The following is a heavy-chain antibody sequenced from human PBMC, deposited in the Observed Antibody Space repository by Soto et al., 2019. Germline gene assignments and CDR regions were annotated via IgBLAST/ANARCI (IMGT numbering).Heavy chain of an antibody. CDR2: VTANSGNT. CDR3: ARVRYSSGWYLDY. J-gene: IGHJ4*02. V-gene: IGHV1-18*01. Sequence: ASLKVSCKASGYTFTSYGINWVRTATGQGLEWMGWVTANSGNTSYAQRLQCRVTITTDTSTSTAYMELRSLRSDDTAVYYCARVRYSSGWYLDYWGQGTLVTVSS. CDR1: GYTFTSYG. D-gene: IGHD6-19*01.